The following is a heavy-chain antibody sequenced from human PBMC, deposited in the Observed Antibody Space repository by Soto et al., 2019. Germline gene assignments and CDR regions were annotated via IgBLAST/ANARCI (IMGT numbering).Heavy chain of an antibody. J-gene: IGHJ4*02. V-gene: IGHV4-39*01. Sequence: QLQLQESGPGLVKPSETLSLTCTVXGGSISSSPYYWAWIRQPPGKGLQWIGNIYYNGNTFYNPSLRSRVTISIDTSKSQFSLGLSSVTASDTAVYYCARHGPLTNNWNQLNCWGQGTLVTVSS. CDR1: GGSISSSPYY. CDR3: ARHGPLTNNWNQLNC. D-gene: IGHD1-1*01. CDR2: IYYNGNT.